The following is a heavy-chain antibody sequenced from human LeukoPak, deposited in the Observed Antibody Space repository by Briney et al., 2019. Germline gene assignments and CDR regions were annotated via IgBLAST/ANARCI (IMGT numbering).Heavy chain of an antibody. CDR1: GGSISSGGYY. CDR3: ATSGRGYNYGHDY. J-gene: IGHJ4*02. CDR2: IYYSGST. Sequence: PSETLSLTCTVSGGSISSGGYYWTWLRQHPGKGLEWIRYIYYSGSTYYNPSLKSRVTMSVDTSKNQFSLKLTSVTAADTAVYYCATSGRGYNYGHDYWGQGTLVTVSS. D-gene: IGHD5-18*01. V-gene: IGHV4-31*03.